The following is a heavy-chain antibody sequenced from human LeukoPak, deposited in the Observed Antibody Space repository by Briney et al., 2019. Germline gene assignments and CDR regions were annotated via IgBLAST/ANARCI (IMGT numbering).Heavy chain of an antibody. D-gene: IGHD3-10*01. V-gene: IGHV4-39*01. CDR3: ARLLWFGELLLDY. CDR1: GGSISSSSYY. CDR2: IYYSGST. J-gene: IGHJ4*02. Sequence: SETLSLTCTVSGGSISSSSYYWGWIRQPPGKGLEWIGSIYYSGSTYYNPSLKSRVTISVDTSKNQFSLKVSCVTAADTAVYYCARLLWFGELLLDYWGQGTLVTVSS.